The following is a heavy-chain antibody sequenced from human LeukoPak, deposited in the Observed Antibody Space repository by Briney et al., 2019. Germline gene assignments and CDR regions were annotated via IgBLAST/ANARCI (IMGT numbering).Heavy chain of an antibody. CDR3: ARDFFPAQGGRNWFACFDP. Sequence: ASVKVSCKAPGYTFTSYGLSWVRQAPGQGLEWMGWINTDDARTNYAQRFQGRVTLTRDTSTSTAYMEVRSLRSDDTAGYYCARDFFPAQGGRNWFACFDPWGQGTLVTVSS. D-gene: IGHD3-9*01. J-gene: IGHJ5*02. CDR1: GYTFTSYG. V-gene: IGHV1-18*01. CDR2: INTDDART.